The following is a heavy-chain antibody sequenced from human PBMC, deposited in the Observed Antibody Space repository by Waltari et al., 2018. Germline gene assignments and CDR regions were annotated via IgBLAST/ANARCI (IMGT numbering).Heavy chain of an antibody. Sequence: QVQLQESGPGLVKPSETLSLTCAVSGYSISSGYYWGWLRQPPGKGLEWIGSIYHSGSTYYNPSLKSRVTISVDTSKNQFSLKLSSVTAADTAVYYCARRGFLAAHFDYWGQGTLVTVSS. CDR2: IYHSGST. CDR1: GYSISSGYY. D-gene: IGHD6-6*01. V-gene: IGHV4-38-2*01. CDR3: ARRGFLAAHFDY. J-gene: IGHJ4*02.